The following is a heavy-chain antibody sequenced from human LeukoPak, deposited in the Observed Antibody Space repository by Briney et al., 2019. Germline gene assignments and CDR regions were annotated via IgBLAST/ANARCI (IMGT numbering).Heavy chain of an antibody. CDR1: GFTFSSYA. V-gene: IGHV3-23*01. Sequence: GGSLRLSCAASGFTFSSYAMSWVRQAPGKGLEWVSAISGSGGSTYYADSVKGRFTISRDNSKNTLYLQMNSLRAEDTAVYYCAKGPYSSSWYGSVDYWGQGTLVTVSS. D-gene: IGHD6-13*01. CDR3: AKGPYSSSWYGSVDY. CDR2: ISGSGGST. J-gene: IGHJ4*02.